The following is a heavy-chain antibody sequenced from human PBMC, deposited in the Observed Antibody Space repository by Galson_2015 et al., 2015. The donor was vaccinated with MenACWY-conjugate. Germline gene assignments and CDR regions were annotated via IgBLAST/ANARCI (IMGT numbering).Heavy chain of an antibody. D-gene: IGHD4-23*01. J-gene: IGHJ2*01. V-gene: IGHV3-48*03. Sequence: SLRLSCAASGFTFSSYNMNWVRQAPGKGLEWISYISDSGHTIYYADSVKGRFTITRDNAKNSLYLQMNSLRAEDTAVYYCAKDNGGNSGWYFDLWGRGTPVTVSS. CDR1: GFTFSSYN. CDR3: AKDNGGNSGWYFDL. CDR2: ISDSGHTI.